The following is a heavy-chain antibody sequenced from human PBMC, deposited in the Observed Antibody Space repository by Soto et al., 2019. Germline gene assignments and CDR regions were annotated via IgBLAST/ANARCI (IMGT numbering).Heavy chain of an antibody. CDR1: GGTFSSYA. V-gene: IGHV1-69*13. Sequence: ASVKVSCKASGGTFSSYAISWVRRAPGQGLEWMGGIIPIFGTANYAQKFQGRVTITADESTSTAYMELSSLRSEDTAVYYCARDRSIAVAGAPDYYYGMDVWGQGTTVTVSS. D-gene: IGHD6-19*01. J-gene: IGHJ6*02. CDR2: IIPIFGTA. CDR3: ARDRSIAVAGAPDYYYGMDV.